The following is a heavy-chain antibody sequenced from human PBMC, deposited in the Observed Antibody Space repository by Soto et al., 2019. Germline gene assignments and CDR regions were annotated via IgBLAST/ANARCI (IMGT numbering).Heavy chain of an antibody. Sequence: SETLSLTCAVSGASVSSTYWWSWVRQPPGKGPEWIGEINHRGSANYNPSFKSRVTISVDISKSQFSLRLTSVTAADTAVYYCARYNAASGTYYFDFWGQGALVT. J-gene: IGHJ4*02. CDR3: ARYNAASGTYYFDF. CDR2: INHRGSA. V-gene: IGHV4-4*02. D-gene: IGHD6-13*01. CDR1: GASVSSTYW.